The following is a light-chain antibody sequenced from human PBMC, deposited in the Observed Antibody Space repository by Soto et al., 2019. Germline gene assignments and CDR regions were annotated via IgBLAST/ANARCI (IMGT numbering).Light chain of an antibody. J-gene: IGKJ4*01. V-gene: IGKV1-5*01. CDR1: QSVSSW. CDR2: DAS. CDR3: QQLTSYFPLT. Sequence: DIQMTQSPSTLSASVGDRVTITCRASQSVSSWLAWYQQKPGKAPKLLISDASSLESGVPVRVSGSGSGTEFTLTISSLQPEDFATYYCQQLTSYFPLTFGGGTKVDIK.